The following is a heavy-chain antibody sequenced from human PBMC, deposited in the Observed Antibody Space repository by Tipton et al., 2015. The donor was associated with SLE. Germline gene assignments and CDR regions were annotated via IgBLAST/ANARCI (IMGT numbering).Heavy chain of an antibody. CDR1: GGSISSGGYY. D-gene: IGHD3-22*01. CDR3: ARETYYYDSSGYSYYYYGMDV. J-gene: IGHJ6*02. CDR2: IYYSGST. Sequence: TLSLTCTVSGGSISSGGYYWSWIRQHPGKGLEWIGYIYYSGSTYYNPSPKSRVTISVDTSKNQFSLKLSSVTAADTAVYYCARETYYYDSSGYSYYYYGMDVWGQGTTVTVSS. V-gene: IGHV4-31*03.